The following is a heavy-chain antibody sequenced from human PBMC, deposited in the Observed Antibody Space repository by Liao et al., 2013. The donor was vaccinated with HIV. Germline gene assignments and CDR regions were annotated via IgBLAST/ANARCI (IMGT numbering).Heavy chain of an antibody. D-gene: IGHD4-17*01. V-gene: IGHV4-61*02. CDR2: IYTSGST. J-gene: IGHJ4*02. CDR1: AGSVSSGDYY. CDR3: ARGDPYGAPFDY. Sequence: QVQLQESGPGLVRPSQTLSLTCTVSAGSVSSGDYYWSWIRQPAGKGLEWIGHIYTSGSTNYNPSLKSRVTMSVDTSKNQFSLKLNSVTAADTAVYYCARGDPYGAPFDYWGQGTLVTVSS.